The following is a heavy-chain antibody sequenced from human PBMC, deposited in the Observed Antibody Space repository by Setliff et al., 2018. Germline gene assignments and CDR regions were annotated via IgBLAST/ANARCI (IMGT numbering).Heavy chain of an antibody. D-gene: IGHD2-15*01. Sequence: NPSETLSLTCTVSGGSIRSYYWNWIRQPPGKGLEWIGYIHYSGTTNYNPSLKSRVTLSLDTAKNQFSLELRAVTAADTALYYCARENGYCSGGACYFMFDYWGQGTLVTVSS. V-gene: IGHV4-59*12. CDR1: GGSIRSYY. CDR2: IHYSGTT. J-gene: IGHJ4*02. CDR3: ARENGYCSGGACYFMFDY.